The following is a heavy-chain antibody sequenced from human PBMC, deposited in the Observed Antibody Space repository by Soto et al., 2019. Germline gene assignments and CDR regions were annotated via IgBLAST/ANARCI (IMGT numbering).Heavy chain of an antibody. CDR1: GYTFTSYA. CDR2: INAGNGNT. D-gene: IGHD6-13*01. V-gene: IGHV1-3*01. J-gene: IGHJ6*04. Sequence: GASVKVSCKASGYTFTSYAMHWVRQAPGQRLEWMGWINAGNGNTKYSQKFQGRVTITRDTSASTAYMELSSLRSEDTAVYYCAREGSSSWHTYYYYYGMDVWGKGTTVTVSS. CDR3: AREGSSSWHTYYYYYGMDV.